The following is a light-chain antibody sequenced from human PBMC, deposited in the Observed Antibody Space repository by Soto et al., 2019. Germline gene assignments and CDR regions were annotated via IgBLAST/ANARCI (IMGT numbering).Light chain of an antibody. CDR1: QSINIW. CDR3: QLATSLPPWT. CDR2: KAS. J-gene: IGKJ1*01. Sequence: IQMTQSPSTLSASVGDRVTFTCRASQSINIWLAWYQQKPGKAPKLLIYKASTLEVGVPSRFSGSGSGTDFTLTISSLQPEDIATYYCQLATSLPPWTFGQGTKVDIK. V-gene: IGKV1-5*03.